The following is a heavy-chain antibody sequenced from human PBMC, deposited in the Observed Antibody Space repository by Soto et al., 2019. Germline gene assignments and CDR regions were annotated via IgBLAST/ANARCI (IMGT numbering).Heavy chain of an antibody. CDR2: ISYDGSNK. Sequence: GGSLRLSCAASGFTFSSYGMHWVRQAPGKGLEWVAVISYDGSNKYYADSVKGRFTISRDNSKNTLYLQMNSLRAEDTAVYYCAKTRLRYYFDYWGQGTLVTVSS. CDR1: GFTFSSYG. J-gene: IGHJ4*02. CDR3: AKTRLRYYFDY. V-gene: IGHV3-30*18. D-gene: IGHD5-12*01.